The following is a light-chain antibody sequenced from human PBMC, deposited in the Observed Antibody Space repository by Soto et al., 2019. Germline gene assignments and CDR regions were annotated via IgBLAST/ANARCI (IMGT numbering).Light chain of an antibody. CDR2: LGS. CDR1: QSLPHSNGYNY. Sequence: DIVMTQSPLSLPVTPGEPASISCRSSQSLPHSNGYNYLDWYLQKPGQSPQLLIYLGSNRSSGVPDRFSGSGSGTDFTLKISRVEAEDVGVYYCMQALQTPTFGQGTKVDI. V-gene: IGKV2-28*01. CDR3: MQALQTPT. J-gene: IGKJ1*01.